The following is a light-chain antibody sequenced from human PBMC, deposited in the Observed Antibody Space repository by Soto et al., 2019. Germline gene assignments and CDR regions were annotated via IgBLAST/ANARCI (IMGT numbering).Light chain of an antibody. CDR2: AAS. Sequence: IQLTQSPSSLSASVGDTVTITCRASQTISNFLNWYQHKPGKGPKLLIYAASSLLSGVSSRFSGSGYGTDFTLTISSLRPEDFATYYCQQYYSFPPTFGQGTKVEIK. V-gene: IGKV1-39*01. CDR1: QTISNF. CDR3: QQYYSFPPT. J-gene: IGKJ1*01.